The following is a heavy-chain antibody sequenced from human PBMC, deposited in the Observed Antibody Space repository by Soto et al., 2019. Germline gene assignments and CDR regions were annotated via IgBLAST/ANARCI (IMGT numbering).Heavy chain of an antibody. Sequence: PGESLKISCQGSGYTFTTYWVGWGLERAGKGLDWMGNIYPGDSDVKYSPSFQGQVTISVDKSISTAYLQWNSLKASDTAVYYCARQNYAGYGGYDSAFDTWGQGTLVTVSS. CDR1: GYTFTTYW. V-gene: IGHV5-51*01. CDR3: ARQNYAGYGGYDSAFDT. D-gene: IGHD5-12*01. CDR2: IYPGDSDV. J-gene: IGHJ4*02.